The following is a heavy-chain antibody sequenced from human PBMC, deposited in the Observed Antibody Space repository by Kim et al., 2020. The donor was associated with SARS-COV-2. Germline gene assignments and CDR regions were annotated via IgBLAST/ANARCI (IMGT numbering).Heavy chain of an antibody. J-gene: IGHJ6*02. CDR2: ISSSSSYI. D-gene: IGHD6-13*01. CDR3: ALLQQQLDYYYYGMDV. CDR1: GFTFSSYS. Sequence: GGSLRLSCAASGFTFSSYSMNWVRQAPGKGLEWVSSISSSSSYIYYADSVKGRFTISRDNAKNSLYLQMNSLRAEDTAVYYCALLQQQLDYYYYGMDVWGQGTTVTVSS. V-gene: IGHV3-21*01.